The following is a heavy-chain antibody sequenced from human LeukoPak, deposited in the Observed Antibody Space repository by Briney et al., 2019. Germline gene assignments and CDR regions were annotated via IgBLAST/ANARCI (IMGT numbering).Heavy chain of an antibody. V-gene: IGHV1-69*06. D-gene: IGHD2/OR15-2a*01. J-gene: IGHJ4*02. CDR3: ASSGQMLWDPYYFPS. Sequence: GASVKVSCKASGYTFTSYGISWVRQAPGQGLEWMGGVVPTFGTTNVAQKFQGRLTITADKSSNTAYMDLTSLRDDDTAVYFCASSGQMLWDPYYFPSWGQGSLVTVSS. CDR1: GYTFTSYG. CDR2: VVPTFGTT.